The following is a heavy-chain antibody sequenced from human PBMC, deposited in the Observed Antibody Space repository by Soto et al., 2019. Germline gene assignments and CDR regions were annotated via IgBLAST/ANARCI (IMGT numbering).Heavy chain of an antibody. D-gene: IGHD5-18*01. CDR1: GASISDNW. CDR2: IYQRVTT. Sequence: QVQLQESGPGLVKPSGTLSLTCAVSGASISDNWWSWVRQPPGKGLEWIGEIYQRVTTHYNPSLWSRVSMSVDKSKNPFSLNLNSVTAADPAVYYCARHTAGPRTRGFDYWGLGTLVTVSS. V-gene: IGHV4-4*02. J-gene: IGHJ4*02. CDR3: ARHTAGPRTRGFDY.